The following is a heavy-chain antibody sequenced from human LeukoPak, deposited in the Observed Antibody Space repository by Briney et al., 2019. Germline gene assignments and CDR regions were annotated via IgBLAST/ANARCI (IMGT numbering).Heavy chain of an antibody. D-gene: IGHD2-15*01. CDR1: GFTFSNYE. CDR2: ISSSGRNI. Sequence: PGGSLRLSCAASGFTFSNYELNWVRQAPGKGLEWVSYISSSGRNIYYADSVNGRFTISRDNAKNSLYLQMNSLRAEDTAVYYCARADCSGGSCPIDYWGQGTLVTVSS. CDR3: ARADCSGGSCPIDY. J-gene: IGHJ4*02. V-gene: IGHV3-48*03.